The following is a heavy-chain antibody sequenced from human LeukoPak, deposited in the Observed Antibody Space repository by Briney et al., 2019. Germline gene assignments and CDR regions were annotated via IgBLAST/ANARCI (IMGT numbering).Heavy chain of an antibody. CDR1: GFTLTNYA. Sequence: GGSLRLSCAASGFTLTNYAMHWVRQPAGEGLEWVSALGTAGDTFYPGSVKGRFSISRDNAKKSLFLQMNSLRVEDTAIYYCARQSKPHGNFDYWGQGTLVTVSS. V-gene: IGHV3-13*01. J-gene: IGHJ4*02. D-gene: IGHD5-24*01. CDR2: LGTAGDT. CDR3: ARQSKPHGNFDY.